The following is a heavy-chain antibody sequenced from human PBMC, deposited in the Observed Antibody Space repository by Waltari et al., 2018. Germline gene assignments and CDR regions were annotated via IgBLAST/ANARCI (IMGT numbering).Heavy chain of an antibody. CDR3: AHSRLLLIAFDY. CDR1: GFSLSTSGVG. CDR2: IYWNDDT. Sequence: QITLKESGPTLVKPTQTLTLTCTFSGFSLSTSGVGVGWIRQPPGKALEWLAPIYWNDDTRYSPMLTRRLTIPKDTSKNQVVLTITNMDPVDTATYYCAHSRLLLIAFDYWGQGTLVTVSS. V-gene: IGHV2-5*01. J-gene: IGHJ4*02. D-gene: IGHD1-26*01.